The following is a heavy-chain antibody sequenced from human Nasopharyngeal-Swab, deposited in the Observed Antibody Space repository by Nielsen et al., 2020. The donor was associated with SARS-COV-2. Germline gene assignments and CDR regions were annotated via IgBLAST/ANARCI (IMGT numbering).Heavy chain of an antibody. Sequence: ASVKVSCKDSGYTFTSYDINWVRQATGQGLAWMGWMNPNSGNTGYAQKFQGRVTMTRNTSISTAYMELSSLRSEDTAVYYCARGGHIVVVVAAADNWFDPWGQGTLVTVSS. J-gene: IGHJ5*02. V-gene: IGHV1-8*01. CDR2: MNPNSGNT. CDR3: ARGGHIVVVVAAADNWFDP. CDR1: GYTFTSYD. D-gene: IGHD2-15*01.